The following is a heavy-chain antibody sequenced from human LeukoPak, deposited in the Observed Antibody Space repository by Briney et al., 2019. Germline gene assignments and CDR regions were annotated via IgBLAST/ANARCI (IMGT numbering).Heavy chain of an antibody. Sequence: SETLSHTCAVSGYSISSGYYWGWIRQPTGKGLEWIGSIYHSGSTYYNPSLKSRVTISVDASNNQFSLKLSSVTAADTAVYYCARGEIYYGSGSYWAYFAYWRQGTLVTVSS. J-gene: IGHJ4*02. V-gene: IGHV4-38-2*01. CDR2: IYHSGST. CDR3: ARGEIYYGSGSYWAYFAY. D-gene: IGHD3-10*01. CDR1: GYSISSGYY.